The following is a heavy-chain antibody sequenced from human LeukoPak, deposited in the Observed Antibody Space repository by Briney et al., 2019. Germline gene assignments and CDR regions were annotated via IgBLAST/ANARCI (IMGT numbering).Heavy chain of an antibody. Sequence: SETLSLTCTVSGGSISSYYWSWIRQPPGKGLEWIGYIYCSGSTNYNPSLKSRVAISVDTSKNQFSLKLSSVTAADTAVYYCARGSSLRDADAFDIWGQGTMVTVSS. D-gene: IGHD6-6*01. V-gene: IGHV4-59*12. J-gene: IGHJ3*02. CDR2: IYCSGST. CDR1: GGSISSYY. CDR3: ARGSSLRDADAFDI.